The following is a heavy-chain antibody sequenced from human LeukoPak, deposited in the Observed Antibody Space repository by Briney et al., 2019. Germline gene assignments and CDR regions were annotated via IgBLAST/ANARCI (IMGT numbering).Heavy chain of an antibody. CDR2: INSDGSST. D-gene: IGHD3-22*01. Sequence: GGSLRLSCAASGFTFSSYWMHWVRQAPGKGLVWVSRINSDGSSTSYADSVKGRFTISGDDAKNTLYLQMNSLRAEDTAVYYCARDRYDGYPLNYWGQGTLVTVSS. CDR3: ARDRYDGYPLNY. CDR1: GFTFSSYW. V-gene: IGHV3-74*01. J-gene: IGHJ4*02.